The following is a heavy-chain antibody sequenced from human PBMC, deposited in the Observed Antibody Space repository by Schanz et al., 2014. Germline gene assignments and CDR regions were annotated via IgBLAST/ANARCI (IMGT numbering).Heavy chain of an antibody. CDR1: GDSITHFY. D-gene: IGHD3-16*01. CDR2: IYYSGTT. CDR3: ARVGRNSYGFTSRFDA. V-gene: IGHV4-59*01. J-gene: IGHJ5*02. Sequence: QVRLQESGPGLVRPSETLSLTCTVSGDSITHFYWSWIRQSPGKGLEWIGSIYYSGTTNYSPSLNSRVTISLDMSKKTFSLNLSAVTTADAAVYYCARVGRNSYGFTSRFDAWGQGTLVDVSS.